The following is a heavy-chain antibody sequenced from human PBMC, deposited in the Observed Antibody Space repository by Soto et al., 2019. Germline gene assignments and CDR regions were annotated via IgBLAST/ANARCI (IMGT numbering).Heavy chain of an antibody. CDR1: GFTFSDYY. Sequence: RGGSLRLSCAASGFTFSDYYMSWIRQAPGKGLEWVSYISSSSSYTNYADSVKGRFTISRDNAKNSLYLQMNSLRAGDTAVYYCVRCSSTSCWGEFDPWGQGTLVTVSS. CDR2: ISSSSSYT. J-gene: IGHJ5*02. CDR3: VRCSSTSCWGEFDP. V-gene: IGHV3-11*06. D-gene: IGHD2-2*01.